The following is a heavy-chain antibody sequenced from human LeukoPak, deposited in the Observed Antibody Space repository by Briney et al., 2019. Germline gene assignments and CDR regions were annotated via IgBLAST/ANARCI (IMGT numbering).Heavy chain of an antibody. CDR3: AKSTQLRGGIATDFDS. CDR2: ISGSGGST. V-gene: IGHV3-23*01. D-gene: IGHD3-16*02. Sequence: QPGGSLRLSCAAPGFTFINYAMTWVHQAPGKGLEWVSAISGSGGSTYYADSVKGRFTISRDNSKNTLYLQMNSLRAEDTAVYYCAKSTQLRGGIATDFDSWGQGTLVTVSS. CDR1: GFTFINYA. J-gene: IGHJ4*02.